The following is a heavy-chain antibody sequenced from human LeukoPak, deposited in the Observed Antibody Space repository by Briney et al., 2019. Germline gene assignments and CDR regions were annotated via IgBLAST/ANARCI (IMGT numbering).Heavy chain of an antibody. CDR3: ARPRGRYGGDGWFDP. Sequence: GSLRLSCAASGFTFSSYSMNWVRQPPGKGLEWIGSIYYSGSTYYNPSLKSRVTISVDTSKNQFSLKLSSVTAADTAVYYCARPRGRYGGDGWFDPWGQGTLVTVSS. CDR1: GFTFSSYSMN. J-gene: IGHJ5*02. V-gene: IGHV4-39*01. CDR2: IYYSGST. D-gene: IGHD4-23*01.